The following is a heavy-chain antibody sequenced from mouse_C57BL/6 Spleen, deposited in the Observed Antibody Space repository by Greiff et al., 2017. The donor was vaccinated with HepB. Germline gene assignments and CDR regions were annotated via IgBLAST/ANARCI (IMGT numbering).Heavy chain of an antibody. CDR3: ARGQLRLPFDY. Sequence: QVQLQQPGAELVRPGTSVKLSCKASGYTFTSYWMHWVKQRPGQGLEWIGVIDPSDSYTNYNQKFKGKATLTVDTSSSTAYMQLSSLTSEDSAVYYCARGQLRLPFDYWGQGTTLTVSS. V-gene: IGHV1-59*01. CDR2: IDPSDSYT. CDR1: GYTFTSYW. D-gene: IGHD3-2*02. J-gene: IGHJ2*01.